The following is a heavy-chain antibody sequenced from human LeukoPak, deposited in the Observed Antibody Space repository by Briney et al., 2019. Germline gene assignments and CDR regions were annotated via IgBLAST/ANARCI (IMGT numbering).Heavy chain of an antibody. V-gene: IGHV1-69*13. J-gene: IGHJ4*02. CDR3: ARSQGYSYGSSY. CDR1: GGSFGRYA. CDR2: IVPILGTA. Sequence: SVKVSCKAPGGSFGRYAISWVRQAPGQGLEWMGGIVPILGTANYAQKFQGRVTITADDSTGTAYMKLTSLRSADTAVYYCARSQGYSYGSSYWGQGTLVTVSS. D-gene: IGHD5-18*01.